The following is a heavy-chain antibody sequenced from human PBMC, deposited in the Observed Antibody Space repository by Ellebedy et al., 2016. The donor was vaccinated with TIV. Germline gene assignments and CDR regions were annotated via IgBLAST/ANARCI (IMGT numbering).Heavy chain of an antibody. J-gene: IGHJ4*02. Sequence: ASVKVSCKASGYTFTSYDINWVRQAAGQGLEWMGWMNPNSGNTDSAQKFQDRVTMTRDTSTNTAFMELYSLTFEDTAVYYCARGGYGYPEDLDYWGQGTLVTVSS. V-gene: IGHV1-8*01. CDR1: GYTFTSYD. CDR3: ARGGYGYPEDLDY. D-gene: IGHD3-16*02. CDR2: MNPNSGNT.